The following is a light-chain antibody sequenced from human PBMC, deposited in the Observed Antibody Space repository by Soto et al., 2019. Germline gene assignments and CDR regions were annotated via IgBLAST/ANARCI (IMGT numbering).Light chain of an antibody. CDR2: GAS. J-gene: IGKJ4*01. V-gene: IGKV3-15*01. CDR3: QQYNNWPKLN. Sequence: DIVVTQSPATLSVSPGERATLSCRASQSVSSDLAWYQQKPGQAPRLLIYGASTRATGIPARFSGSGSGTEFTLTISGLQSEDFAVYYCQQYNNWPKLNIGGGTKVDIK. CDR1: QSVSSD.